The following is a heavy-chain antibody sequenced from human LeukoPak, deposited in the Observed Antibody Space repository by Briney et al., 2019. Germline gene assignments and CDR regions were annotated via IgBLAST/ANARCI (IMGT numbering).Heavy chain of an antibody. CDR2: ISYDGSNK. Sequence: GGSLRLSCAASGFTFSSYAMHWVRQAPGKGLEWVAVISYDGSNKYYADPVKGRFTISRDNSKNTLYLQMNSLRAEDTAVYYCARDSRITGTTDTFDYWGQGTLVTVSS. V-gene: IGHV3-30*01. CDR1: GFTFSSYA. D-gene: IGHD1-20*01. CDR3: ARDSRITGTTDTFDY. J-gene: IGHJ4*02.